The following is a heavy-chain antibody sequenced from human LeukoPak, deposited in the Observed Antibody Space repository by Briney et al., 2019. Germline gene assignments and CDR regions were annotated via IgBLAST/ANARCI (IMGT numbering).Heavy chain of an antibody. J-gene: IGHJ4*02. D-gene: IGHD2-2*01. CDR3: ATSGTLFYYFDY. V-gene: IGHV1-46*01. CDR2: INPSGGTT. CDR1: GYTFTSYY. Sequence: ASVKVSCKASGYTFTSYYMHWVRQAPGQGLEWMGIINPSGGTTSHAQKFQGRVTMTRDTSTSTVYMELSSLRSEDTAVYYCATSGTLFYYFDYWGKGTLVTVSS.